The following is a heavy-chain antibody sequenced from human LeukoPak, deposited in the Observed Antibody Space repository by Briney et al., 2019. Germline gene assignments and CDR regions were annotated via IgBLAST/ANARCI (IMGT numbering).Heavy chain of an antibody. CDR1: GGSFSGYY. D-gene: IGHD4-11*01. Sequence: SETLSLTCVVYGGSFSGYYWSWIRQPPGKGLEWIGEINHSGSTNYNPSLKSRVTISVDTSKNQFSLKLSSVTAADTAVYYCAREPDYQDAFDIWGQGTMVTVSS. CDR2: INHSGST. CDR3: AREPDYQDAFDI. V-gene: IGHV4-34*01. J-gene: IGHJ3*02.